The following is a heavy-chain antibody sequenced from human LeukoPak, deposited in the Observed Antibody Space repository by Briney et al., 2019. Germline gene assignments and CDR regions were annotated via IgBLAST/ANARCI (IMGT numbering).Heavy chain of an antibody. CDR1: GGSFTTYY. Sequence: SETLSLTCAVYGGSFTTYYWSWIRQPPGKGLEWIGEVNHNGGTNYNPSLKSRVTISVDTSKNQFSLKLSSVTAADTAVYYCARSSSPVWFGDPPRSWGQGTLVTVSS. V-gene: IGHV4-34*01. J-gene: IGHJ5*02. D-gene: IGHD3-10*01. CDR3: ARSSSPVWFGDPPRS. CDR2: VNHNGGT.